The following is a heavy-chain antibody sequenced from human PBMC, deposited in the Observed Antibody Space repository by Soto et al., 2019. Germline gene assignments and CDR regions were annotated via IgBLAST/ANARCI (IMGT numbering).Heavy chain of an antibody. CDR3: AHRPRGYSYYFDH. CDR2: LYWDDDE. V-gene: IGHV2-5*02. J-gene: IGHJ4*02. D-gene: IGHD5-18*01. CDR1: GFSLSTRGVG. Sequence: QITLKESGPTLVKPTQTLTLTCTFSGFSLSTRGVGVGWIRQPPGKALEWLALLYWDDDEGYSPSLKSRLTITTDNSKNQVALTVTNMDPVDTATYYCAHRPRGYSYYFDHWGQGTLVTVSS.